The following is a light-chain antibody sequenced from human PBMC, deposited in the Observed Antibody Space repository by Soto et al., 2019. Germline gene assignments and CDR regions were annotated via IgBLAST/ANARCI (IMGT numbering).Light chain of an antibody. J-gene: IGKJ4*01. CDR3: QEYNNWHPIT. Sequence: EIVVTQSPATLSVSPGERATLSCRASQSISSKLAWYQQKPGQAPRLLIYGASTRATGIPVRFSGSGSGTEFTLTITSLQSEDFAVYYCQEYNNWHPITFGGGTKVDTK. V-gene: IGKV3-15*01. CDR1: QSISSK. CDR2: GAS.